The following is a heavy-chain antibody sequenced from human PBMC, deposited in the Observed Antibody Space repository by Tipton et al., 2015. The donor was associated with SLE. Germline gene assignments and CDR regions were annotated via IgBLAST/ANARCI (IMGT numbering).Heavy chain of an antibody. CDR1: GCTFTNYA. V-gene: IGHV1-18*01. Sequence: QSGAEVKKPGSSLKVSCKASGCTFTNYAISWVRQSPGQGLEWMGWISASNDNPKFAQKFQGRVTLSTDASTNTAFMDLRSLRSDDTALYYCARVYRYYNSWPFFDYWGQGTLVTVSS. CDR3: ARVYRYYNSWPFFDY. D-gene: IGHD3-9*01. CDR2: ISASNDNP. J-gene: IGHJ4*02.